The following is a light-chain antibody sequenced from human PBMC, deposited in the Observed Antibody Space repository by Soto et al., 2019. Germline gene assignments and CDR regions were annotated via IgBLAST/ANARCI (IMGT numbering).Light chain of an antibody. J-gene: IGKJ2*01. CDR2: WAS. CDR1: QSVFYGSNNKHY. Sequence: DIVVTQSPASLAVSLGERATINCKSSQSVFYGSNNKHYLAWYQQKPGQPPKLLIYWASTRESGVPDRFSGSGSGTDFTLTISSLQAEDVAVYYCQHYSPTPPMYTFGQGTKLEIK. CDR3: QHYSPTPPMYT. V-gene: IGKV4-1*01.